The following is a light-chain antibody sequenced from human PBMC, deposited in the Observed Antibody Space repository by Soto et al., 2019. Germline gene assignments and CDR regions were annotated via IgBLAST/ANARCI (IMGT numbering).Light chain of an antibody. Sequence: DIQMTQSPSPLSASVGDSVTITCRASQTIKTYLNWYRHKPGEAPKLLIYAASRLQTGVPSRFRGSGSGPFFPLSTSSLQPEDFEIYSCKQINGPPGTSGRGTKVEV. J-gene: IGKJ1*01. V-gene: IGKV1-39*01. CDR1: QTIKTY. CDR2: AAS. CDR3: KQINGPPGT.